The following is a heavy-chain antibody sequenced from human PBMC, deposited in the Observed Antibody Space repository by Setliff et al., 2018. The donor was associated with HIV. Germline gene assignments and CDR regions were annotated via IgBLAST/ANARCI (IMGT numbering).Heavy chain of an antibody. CDR1: GYSFTNYG. J-gene: IGHJ4*02. D-gene: IGHD5-12*01. CDR2: ISAYNGNT. V-gene: IGHV1-18*01. CDR3: ARGKTWLRFLDY. Sequence: ASVKVSCKASGYSFTNYGVNWVRQAPGQGLEWMGWISAYNGNTNYAQKFQGRVTMTRDTSISTAYMELSRLRSDDTAVYYCARGKTWLRFLDYWGQGTLVTVS.